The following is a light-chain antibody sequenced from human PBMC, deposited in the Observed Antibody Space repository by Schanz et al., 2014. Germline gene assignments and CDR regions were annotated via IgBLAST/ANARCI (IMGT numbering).Light chain of an antibody. CDR2: GAS. J-gene: IGKJ1*01. Sequence: EIVLTQSPGTLSLSPGERATLSCRASQSITLASLAWYQQKPGQAPRLLIDGASTRASGIPDRFSGSGSGTDLTLTISRLEPEDSAVYYCQQYTGSLPWTFGQGTRVEIK. CDR3: QQYTGSLPWT. V-gene: IGKV3-20*01. CDR1: QSITLAS.